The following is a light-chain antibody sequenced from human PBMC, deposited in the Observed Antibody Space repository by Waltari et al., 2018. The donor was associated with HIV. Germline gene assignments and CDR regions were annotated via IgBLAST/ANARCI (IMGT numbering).Light chain of an antibody. J-gene: IGKJ4*01. CDR1: QSVSSSY. V-gene: IGKV3-20*01. Sequence: EIVLTQSPGTLSLSPGERATLSCRASQSVSSSYLAWYQQKPGQAPRLLIYGASSRATGIPDRFSGSGSGTDFTLTISRLEPEDCAVYYCQQYGSSPAPFGGGTKVEIK. CDR3: QQYGSSPAP. CDR2: GAS.